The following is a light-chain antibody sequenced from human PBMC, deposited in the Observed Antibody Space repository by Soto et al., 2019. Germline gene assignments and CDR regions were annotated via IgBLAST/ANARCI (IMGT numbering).Light chain of an antibody. J-gene: IGLJ3*02. Sequence: QSVLTQPPSASGTPGQRVTISCSGSSSNIGSNSVYWYQQLPGTAPKLLIYRNNQRPSGVPDRFSGSKSGTSASLAISGLRSEDEGDYYCAAWDDSLSGWVFGGGTKVTVL. CDR2: RNN. CDR1: SSNIGSNS. CDR3: AAWDDSLSGWV. V-gene: IGLV1-47*01.